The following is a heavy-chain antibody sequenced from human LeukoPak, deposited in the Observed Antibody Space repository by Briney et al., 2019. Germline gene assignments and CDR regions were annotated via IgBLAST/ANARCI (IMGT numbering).Heavy chain of an antibody. CDR1: GFTFSSYA. CDR3: AKGYSGYDFSFDY. V-gene: IGHV3-23*01. D-gene: IGHD5-12*01. J-gene: IGHJ4*02. Sequence: GGSLRLSCAASGFTFSSYAMSWVRQAPGKGLEWVSAISGSGGSTYYADSVKGRFTISRDKSKNTLYLQMNSLRAEDTAVYYCAKGYSGYDFSFDYWGQGTLVTVSS. CDR2: ISGSGGST.